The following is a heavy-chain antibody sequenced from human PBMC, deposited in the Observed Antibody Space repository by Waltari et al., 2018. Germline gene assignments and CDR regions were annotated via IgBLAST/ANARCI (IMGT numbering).Heavy chain of an antibody. Sequence: QVQLQQWGAGLLKPSETLSLTCAVYGGSFSGYYCSWIRQPPGKGLEWIGEINHSGSTNSNPSLQSRVTISVDTSKNQFSLKLSSVTAADTAVYYCARGQRPPDKLDYWGQGTLVTVSS. D-gene: IGHD5-18*01. J-gene: IGHJ4*02. CDR3: ARGQRPPDKLDY. CDR1: GGSFSGYY. V-gene: IGHV4-34*01. CDR2: INHSGST.